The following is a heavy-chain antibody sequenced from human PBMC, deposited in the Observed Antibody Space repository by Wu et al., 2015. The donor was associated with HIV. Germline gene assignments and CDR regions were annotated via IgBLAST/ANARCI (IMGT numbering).Heavy chain of an antibody. J-gene: IGHJ3*02. CDR3: ARQITGGYYGSGRDDAFDI. V-gene: IGHV1-69*05. CDR2: IIPIFGTA. CDR1: GGTFSSYA. Sequence: QVQLVQSGAEVKKPGSSVKVSCKASGGTFSSYAISWVRQAPGQGLEWMGGIIPIFGTANYAQKFQGRVTITTDESTSTAYMELSSLRSEDTAVYYCARQITGGYYGSGRDDAFDIWGQGTMVTVSS. D-gene: IGHD3-10*01.